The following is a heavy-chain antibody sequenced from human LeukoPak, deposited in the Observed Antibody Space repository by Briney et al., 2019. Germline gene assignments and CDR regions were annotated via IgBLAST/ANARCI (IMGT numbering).Heavy chain of an antibody. CDR1: GGSISSYY. V-gene: IGHV4-59*01. CDR2: IYYTGNT. CDR3: ARGYSATYGRFGP. D-gene: IGHD1-26*01. Sequence: SETLSLTCTVSGGSISSYYWSWIRQPPGKGLEWIGYIYYTGNTNYNPSLKSRVTISVGTSKNQFSLKLTSVTAADTAVYFCARGYSATYGRFGPRGQGTLVTVSS. J-gene: IGHJ5*02.